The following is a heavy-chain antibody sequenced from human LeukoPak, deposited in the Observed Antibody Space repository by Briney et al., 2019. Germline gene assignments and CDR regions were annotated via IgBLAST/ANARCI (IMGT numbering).Heavy chain of an antibody. Sequence: SETLSLTCTVSGGSISSYYWSWIRQPAGKGLEWIGRIYTSGSTNYNPSLKSRVTMSVDTSKYQFSLKLSSVTAADTAVYYCAREPINHYDFWSGYYYYFDYWGQGTLVTVSS. V-gene: IGHV4-4*07. J-gene: IGHJ4*02. D-gene: IGHD3-3*01. CDR1: GGSISSYY. CDR2: IYTSGST. CDR3: AREPINHYDFWSGYYYYFDY.